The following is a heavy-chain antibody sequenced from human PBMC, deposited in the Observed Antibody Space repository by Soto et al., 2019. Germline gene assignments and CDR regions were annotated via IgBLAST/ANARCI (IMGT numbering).Heavy chain of an antibody. V-gene: IGHV5-51*01. CDR2: IYPGDSNI. J-gene: IGHJ4*01. D-gene: IGHD3-22*01. CDR1: GYNFINSY. Sequence: EVQLVQSGAEVRKPGESLKISCKDSGYNFINSYIAWVRQMPGKGLEWMAIIYPGDSNIRYSPSFQGQVTISVDKSINTAYLQWSSLKASDTAIYYCARQGRYSDSSGYYPYWGHGTLVTVSS. CDR3: ARQGRYSDSSGYYPY.